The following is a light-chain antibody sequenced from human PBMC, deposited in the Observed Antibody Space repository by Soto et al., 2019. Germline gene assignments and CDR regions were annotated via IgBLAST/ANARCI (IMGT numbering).Light chain of an antibody. V-gene: IGKV3-20*01. Sequence: ILLSQSPDNLSLSPGERATLSCRASQSVSSNYLAWYQQKPGQAPRLLIYGASSRATGIPDRFSGSGSGTDFTLTIRRLEPEDFAVYYYQQYGSSYPWTFGQGAKV. CDR1: QSVSSNY. CDR3: QQYGSSYPWT. J-gene: IGKJ1*01. CDR2: GAS.